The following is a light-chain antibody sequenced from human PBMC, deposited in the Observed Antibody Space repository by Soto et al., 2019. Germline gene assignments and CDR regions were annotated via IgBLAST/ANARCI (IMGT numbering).Light chain of an antibody. CDR2: SND. Sequence: QSVLTQPPSASGTPGQRVTISCSGSSSNIETNDIFWHQQLPGSTPNLLIYSNDQRPAGVPDRFSASKSGTAASLAISGLGSEDAAEYFYATWDDRLSGVVFGGGTKLTVL. V-gene: IGLV1-47*02. CDR3: ATWDDRLSGVV. CDR1: SSNIETND. J-gene: IGLJ2*01.